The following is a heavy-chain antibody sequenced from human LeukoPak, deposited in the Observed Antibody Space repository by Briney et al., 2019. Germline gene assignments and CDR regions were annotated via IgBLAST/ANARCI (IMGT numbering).Heavy chain of an antibody. Sequence: KVSCKASGGTFSSYAISWVRQMPGKGLEWVGIIYPGDSHTRYSPSFQGQVTISADKSISTSYLQWSSLKASDTAIFYCARSDSYSFDYWGQGTLVTVSS. CDR1: GGTFSSYA. J-gene: IGHJ4*02. CDR2: IYPGDSHT. CDR3: ARSDSYSFDY. V-gene: IGHV5-51*01.